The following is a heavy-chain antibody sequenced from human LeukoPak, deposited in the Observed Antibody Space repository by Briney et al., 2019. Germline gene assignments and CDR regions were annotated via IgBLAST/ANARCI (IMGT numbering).Heavy chain of an antibody. CDR2: ISSSSSTI. Sequence: PGGSLRLSCAASGFTFSNYGMQWVRQAAGKGLEWISYISSSSSTIYYADSVKGRFTISRDNAKNTLFLQMNSLRAEDTAVYYCAKRGRGQLVLSSSYYYYMDVWGKGTTVTISS. CDR3: AKRGRGQLVLSSSYYYYMDV. D-gene: IGHD6-13*01. CDR1: GFTFSNYG. J-gene: IGHJ6*03. V-gene: IGHV3-48*01.